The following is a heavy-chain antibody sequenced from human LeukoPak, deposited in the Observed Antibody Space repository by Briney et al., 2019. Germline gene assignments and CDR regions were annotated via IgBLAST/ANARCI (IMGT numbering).Heavy chain of an antibody. CDR1: GFTFSNYA. CDR3: AKHYLRFSDY. J-gene: IGHJ4*02. D-gene: IGHD3-10*01. CDR2: ISFGGST. Sequence: PGESLRLSCAASGFTFSNYAMSWVRQTPGKGLEWVSAISFGGSTYYADSVKGRFTISRDNSKNTLYLDMNSLRAEDTAQYFCAKHYLRFSDYWGQGTLVTVSS. V-gene: IGHV3-23*01.